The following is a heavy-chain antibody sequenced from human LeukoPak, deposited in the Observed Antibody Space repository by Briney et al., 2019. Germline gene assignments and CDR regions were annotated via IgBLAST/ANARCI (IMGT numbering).Heavy chain of an antibody. CDR2: ISSSSSYI. J-gene: IGHJ4*02. D-gene: IGHD6-19*01. V-gene: IGHV3-21*01. CDR3: ARPKAVAGNAGFDY. CDR1: GFTFSGYS. Sequence: PGGSLRLSCAASGFTFSGYSMNWVRQAPGKGLEWVSSISSSSSYIYYADSVKGRFTISRDNAKNSLYLQMNSLRAEDTAVYYCARPKAVAGNAGFDYWGQGTLVTVSS.